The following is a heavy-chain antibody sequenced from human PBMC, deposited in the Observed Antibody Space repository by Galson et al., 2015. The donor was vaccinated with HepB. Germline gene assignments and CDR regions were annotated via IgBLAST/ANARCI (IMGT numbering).Heavy chain of an antibody. V-gene: IGHV3-48*02. J-gene: IGHJ4*02. CDR3: ARYGSGSVYKDPFDY. CDR1: GFTFPVYA. CDR2: ISAQSNII. D-gene: IGHD3-10*01. Sequence: SLRLSCAASGFTFPVYAMNWVRQAPGKGLEWISHISAQSNIIYYADSVKGRFTISRDNDKNSLYLQMDSLRDDDTAVYYCARYGSGSVYKDPFDYWGQGTLVAVSS.